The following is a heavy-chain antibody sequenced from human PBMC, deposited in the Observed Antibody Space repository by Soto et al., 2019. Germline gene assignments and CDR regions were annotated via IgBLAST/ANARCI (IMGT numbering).Heavy chain of an antibody. CDR1: GFTFSSYA. J-gene: IGHJ5*02. Sequence: EVQLLESGGGLVQPGGSLRLSCAASGFTFSSYAMSWVRQAPGKGLEWVSAISGSGGSTYYADSVKGRFTISRDNSKNTLYLQMNSLRAEDTAVYYCAKDRLKGYSYGSWFDPWGQGTLVTVSS. CDR2: ISGSGGST. V-gene: IGHV3-23*01. D-gene: IGHD5-18*01. CDR3: AKDRLKGYSYGSWFDP.